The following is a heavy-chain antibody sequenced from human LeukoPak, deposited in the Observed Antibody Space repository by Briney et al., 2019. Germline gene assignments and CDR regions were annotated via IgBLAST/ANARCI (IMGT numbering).Heavy chain of an antibody. D-gene: IGHD3-10*01. CDR2: ISYDGSNK. CDR1: GFTFSSYA. V-gene: IGHV3-30-3*01. Sequence: GGSLRLSCAASGFTFSSYAMHWVRQAPGKGLEWVAVISYDGSNKYYADSVKGRFTISRDNSKNTLYLQMNSLRAEDTAVYYCAKDLRTMVRGVTESSWGQGTLVTVSS. J-gene: IGHJ4*02. CDR3: AKDLRTMVRGVTESS.